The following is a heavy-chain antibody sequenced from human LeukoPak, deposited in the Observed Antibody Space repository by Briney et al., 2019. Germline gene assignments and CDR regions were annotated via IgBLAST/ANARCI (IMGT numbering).Heavy chain of an antibody. D-gene: IGHD6-19*01. CDR3: ARDTPSGWYRGTFVY. CDR1: GFTFSSYE. V-gene: IGHV3-48*03. CDR2: ISNSGSTR. J-gene: IGHJ4*02. Sequence: GGSLRLSCAASGFTFSSYEMNWVRQAPGKGLEWVSYISNSGSTRYYADSVKGRFTISRDNSKNTLYLQMNSLRAEDTAVYYCARDTPSGWYRGTFVYWGQGTLVTVSS.